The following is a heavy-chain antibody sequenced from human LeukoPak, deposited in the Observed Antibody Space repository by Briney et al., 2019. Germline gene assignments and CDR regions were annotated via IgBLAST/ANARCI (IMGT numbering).Heavy chain of an antibody. CDR3: VRYYDFWSGVFDY. V-gene: IGHV3-30*03. CDR2: ISYDGSNK. Sequence: GGSLRLSCAASGFTFSSHGMHWVRQAPGKGLEWVAVISYDGSNKYYADSVKGRFTISRDNSKNTLYLQMNSLRAEDTAVYYCVRYYDFWSGVFDYWGQGTLVTVSS. D-gene: IGHD3-3*01. J-gene: IGHJ4*02. CDR1: GFTFSSHG.